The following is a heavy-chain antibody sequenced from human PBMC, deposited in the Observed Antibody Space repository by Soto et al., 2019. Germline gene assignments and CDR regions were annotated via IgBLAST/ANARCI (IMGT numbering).Heavy chain of an antibody. CDR3: ARGVGSGTYYNQYNWFDL. Sequence: ASVKVSCKASGYTFTNYGISWVRQAPGQGLEWMGWINTYNGNTNHAQKLQGRVTMTTDTSTSTAYMELRSLRSDDTAVYYCARGVGSGTYYNQYNWFDLWGQATLVTVSS. J-gene: IGHJ5*02. V-gene: IGHV1-18*01. D-gene: IGHD3-10*01. CDR1: GYTFTNYG. CDR2: INTYNGNT.